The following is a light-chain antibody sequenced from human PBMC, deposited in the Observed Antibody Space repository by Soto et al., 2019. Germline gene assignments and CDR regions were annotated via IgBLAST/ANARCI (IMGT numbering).Light chain of an antibody. CDR1: QSISSW. CDR3: QQYNRYSS. Sequence: DIQMTQSPSTLSASVGDRVTITCRASQSISSWLAWYQQKPGKAPKLLIYDASSLESGGPSRFSGSGSGTEFTLTISSLKRDDFAAYYCQQYNRYSSFGQGTKVEIK. V-gene: IGKV1-5*01. J-gene: IGKJ1*01. CDR2: DAS.